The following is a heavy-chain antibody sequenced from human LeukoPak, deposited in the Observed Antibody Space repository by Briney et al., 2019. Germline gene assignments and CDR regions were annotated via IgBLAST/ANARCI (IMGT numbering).Heavy chain of an antibody. CDR1: GGSISSGSYY. CDR2: IQPSGST. CDR3: ARGITGITAAGSE. J-gene: IGHJ4*02. V-gene: IGHV4-61*09. D-gene: IGHD6-13*01. Sequence: SQTLSLTCTVSGGSISSGSYYWSWIRQQQPAGKGLEWIGHIQPSGSTNYNPSFKSRITISVDTSKNHFSLKLSSVTAADTAVYYCARGITGITAAGSEWGQGTLVTVSS.